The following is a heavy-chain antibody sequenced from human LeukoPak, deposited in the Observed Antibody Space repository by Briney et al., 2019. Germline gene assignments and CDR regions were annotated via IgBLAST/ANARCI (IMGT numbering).Heavy chain of an antibody. CDR1: GGSFSGYY. D-gene: IGHD6-13*01. Sequence: SETLSLTCAVYGGSFSGYYWSWIRQPPGKGLEWAGEINHSGSTNYNPSLKSRVTISVDTSKNQFSLKLSSVTAAGTAVYYCARRGIAAAGIDYWGQGTLVTVSS. CDR3: ARRGIAAAGIDY. V-gene: IGHV4-34*01. CDR2: INHSGST. J-gene: IGHJ4*02.